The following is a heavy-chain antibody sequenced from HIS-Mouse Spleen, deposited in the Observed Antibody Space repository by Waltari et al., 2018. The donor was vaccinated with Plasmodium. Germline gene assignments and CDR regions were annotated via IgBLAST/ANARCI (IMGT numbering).Heavy chain of an antibody. D-gene: IGHD3-3*01. J-gene: IGHJ6*02. V-gene: IGHV3-30*04. Sequence: QVQLVESGGGVVQPGRSMRLSVDASGFPFSSYAMHGVRQAPGKGLEWVAVISDDGSNKYYADSVKGRFTISRDNSKNTLYLQMNSLRAEDTAVYYCARLYYDFWSGYYPYGMDVWGQGTTVTVSS. CDR3: ARLYYDFWSGYYPYGMDV. CDR1: GFPFSSYA. CDR2: ISDDGSNK.